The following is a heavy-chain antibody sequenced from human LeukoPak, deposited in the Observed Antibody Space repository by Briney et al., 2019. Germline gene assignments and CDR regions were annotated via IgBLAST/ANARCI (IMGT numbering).Heavy chain of an antibody. D-gene: IGHD3-10*01. CDR2: ISYDGSNK. Sequence: GGSLRLSCAASGFTFSSYAMHWVCQAPRKGLGRVTVISYDGSNKYYADSVKGRFTIDRDISKNTLYLQMDSLRAEDTAVYLYARGGRWRWFGDLGSELSDYGLDVWVKATTVTVCS. V-gene: IGHV3-30*04. J-gene: IGHJ6*04. CDR1: GFTFSSYA. CDR3: ARGGRWRWFGDLGSELSDYGLDV.